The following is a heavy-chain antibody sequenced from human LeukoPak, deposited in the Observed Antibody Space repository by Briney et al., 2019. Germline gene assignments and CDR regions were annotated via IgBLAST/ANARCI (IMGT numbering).Heavy chain of an antibody. Sequence: GASVKVPCKVSGYTLTELSMHWVRQAPGKGLEWMGGFDPEDGETIYAQKFQGRVTMTEDTSTDTAYMELSSLRSEDTAVYYCATLHPAYYGMDVWGQGTTVTVSS. CDR1: GYTLTELS. J-gene: IGHJ6*02. V-gene: IGHV1-24*01. CDR2: FDPEDGET. CDR3: ATLHPAYYGMDV.